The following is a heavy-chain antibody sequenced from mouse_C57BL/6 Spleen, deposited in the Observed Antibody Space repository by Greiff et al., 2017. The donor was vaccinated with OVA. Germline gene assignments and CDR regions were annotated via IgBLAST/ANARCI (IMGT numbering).Heavy chain of an antibody. J-gene: IGHJ2*01. CDR1: GYTFTSYW. V-gene: IGHV1-69*01. CDR3: ARGLDY. CDR2: IDPSDSYT. Sequence: QVQLQQPGAELVMPGASVKLSCKASGYTFTSYWMPWVKQRPGQGLEWIGEIDPSDSYTNYNQKFKGKSTLTVDKSSSTAYMQLSSLTSEDSAVYYCARGLDYWGQGTTLTVSS.